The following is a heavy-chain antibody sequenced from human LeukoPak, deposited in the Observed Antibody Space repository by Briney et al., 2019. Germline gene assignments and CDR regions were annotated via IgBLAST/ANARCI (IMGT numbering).Heavy chain of an antibody. Sequence: PSETLSLTCTVSGGSISSYYWSWIRQPAGKGLEWLGRVYTSGSMNYNPSFRSRVTLSVDKSNNQFFLKLSAVTAADTAVYYCAGRDYWGQGIHVTVS. CDR1: GGSISSYY. CDR2: VYTSGSM. V-gene: IGHV4-4*07. CDR3: AGRDY. J-gene: IGHJ4*02.